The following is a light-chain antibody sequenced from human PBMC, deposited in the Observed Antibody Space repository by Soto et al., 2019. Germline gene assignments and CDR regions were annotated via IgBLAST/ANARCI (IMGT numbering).Light chain of an antibody. CDR1: SSNIGGKT. V-gene: IGLV1-44*01. CDR2: FSS. CDR3: AAWDDSLNGVV. J-gene: IGLJ2*01. Sequence: QSVLTQSPSASGTPGQRVTISCSGSSSNIGGKTVNWYQQLPGTAPKLLIFFSSHRPSGVPDRFSGSKSGSSASLAISGLQSEDEANYYCAAWDDSLNGVVFGGGTKLTVL.